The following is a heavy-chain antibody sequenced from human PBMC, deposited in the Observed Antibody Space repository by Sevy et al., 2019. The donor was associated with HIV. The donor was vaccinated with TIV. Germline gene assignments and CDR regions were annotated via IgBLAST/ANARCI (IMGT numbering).Heavy chain of an antibody. CDR1: GFTFSSYW. CDR2: IKQDGSEK. D-gene: IGHD1-1*01. V-gene: IGHV3-7*01. Sequence: GGSLRLSCAASGFTFSSYWMSWVRQAPGKGLEWVANIKQDGSEKYYVDSVKGRFTISRDNAKNSLYLQMNSLRAEDTAMYYCARARSAGTTNYYYGMDVWGQGTTVTVSS. CDR3: ARARSAGTTNYYYGMDV. J-gene: IGHJ6*02.